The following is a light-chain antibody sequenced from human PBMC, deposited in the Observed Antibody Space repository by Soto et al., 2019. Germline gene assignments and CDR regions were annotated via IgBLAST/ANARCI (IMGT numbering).Light chain of an antibody. V-gene: IGLV2-14*03. CDR1: SSDVGGYNY. CDR2: DVT. CDR3: SSYTSSSPYV. J-gene: IGLJ1*01. Sequence: QSALAQPASVSGSPGQSITISCTGTSSDVGGYNYVSWYQQHPGKASKLMIYDVTNRPSGVFNRFSGSKSGNTASLAISGLQAEDEADYYCSSYTSSSPYVFGTGTKVTVL.